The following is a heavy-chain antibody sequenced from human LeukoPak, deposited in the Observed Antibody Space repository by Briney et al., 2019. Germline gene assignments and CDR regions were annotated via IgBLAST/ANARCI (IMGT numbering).Heavy chain of an antibody. CDR1: GYTFTNYG. CDR3: AREVGMVRGVIISGYYYGMDV. J-gene: IGHJ6*02. D-gene: IGHD3-10*01. V-gene: IGHV1-18*01. Sequence: GASVKVSCKASGYTFTNYGISWVRQAPGQGLEWMGWISPYNGNTNYAQKFQGRVTMTTDTSTSTAYMELSSLRSEDTAVYYCAREVGMVRGVIISGYYYGMDVWGQGTTVTVSS. CDR2: ISPYNGNT.